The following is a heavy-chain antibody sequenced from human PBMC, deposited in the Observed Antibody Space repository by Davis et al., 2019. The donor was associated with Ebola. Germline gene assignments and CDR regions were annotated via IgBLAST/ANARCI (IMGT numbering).Heavy chain of an antibody. V-gene: IGHV4-39*07. D-gene: IGHD3-10*01. Sequence: SETLSLTCTVSGGSISSSSYYWGWIRQPPGKGLEWIGSIYYSGSTYYNPSLKSRVTISVDTSKNQFSLKLSSVTAADTAVYYCARDPYYGSGSYLYYYGMDVWGQGTTVTVSS. CDR3: ARDPYYGSGSYLYYYGMDV. CDR1: GGSISSSSYY. J-gene: IGHJ6*02. CDR2: IYYSGST.